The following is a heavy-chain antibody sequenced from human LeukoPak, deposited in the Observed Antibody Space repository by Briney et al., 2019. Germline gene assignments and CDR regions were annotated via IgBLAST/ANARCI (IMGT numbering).Heavy chain of an antibody. J-gene: IGHJ4*02. Sequence: PGGSLRLSCAASGFTVSSYWMSCVRQPPGKGMEWVATIKQDGSEKYYVDSVKGRFTISRDNAKNSLYLQMNSLRAEDTAVYYCARYSSSWYYFDYWGQGTLVTVSS. V-gene: IGHV3-7*03. CDR3: ARYSSSWYYFDY. CDR2: IKQDGSEK. D-gene: IGHD6-13*01. CDR1: GFTVSSYW.